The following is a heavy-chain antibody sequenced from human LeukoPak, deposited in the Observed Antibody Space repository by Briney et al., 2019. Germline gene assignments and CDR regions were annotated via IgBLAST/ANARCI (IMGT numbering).Heavy chain of an antibody. D-gene: IGHD5-24*01. CDR1: GFTFDDYA. CDR3: AKDPRWLQSILQVYYFDY. J-gene: IGHJ4*02. Sequence: GGSLRLSCAASGFTFDDYAMHWVRQAPGKGLEWVSGISWNSGSIGDADSVKGRFTISRDNAKNSLYQQMNSLRAEDTALYYCAKDPRWLQSILQVYYFDYWGQGTLVTVSS. V-gene: IGHV3-9*01. CDR2: ISWNSGSI.